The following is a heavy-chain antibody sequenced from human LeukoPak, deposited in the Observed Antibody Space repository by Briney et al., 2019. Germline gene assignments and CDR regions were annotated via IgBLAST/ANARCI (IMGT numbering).Heavy chain of an antibody. J-gene: IGHJ4*02. CDR3: ARGDILTGYYNVLFDY. Sequence: SETLSLTCTVSGGSISSSSYYWGWIRQPPGKGLEWIGSIYYSGSTYYNPSLKSRVTISVDTSKNQFSLKLSSVTAADTAVYYCARGDILTGYYNVLFDYWGQGTLVTVSS. V-gene: IGHV4-39*07. CDR2: IYYSGST. D-gene: IGHD3-9*01. CDR1: GGSISSSSYY.